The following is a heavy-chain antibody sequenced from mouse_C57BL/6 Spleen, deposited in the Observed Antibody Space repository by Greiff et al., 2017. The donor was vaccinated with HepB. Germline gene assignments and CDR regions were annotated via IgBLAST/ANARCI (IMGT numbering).Heavy chain of an antibody. CDR2: ISSGGDYI. J-gene: IGHJ2*01. D-gene: IGHD1-1*01. CDR3: TRGGLYYYGSSQYYFDY. V-gene: IGHV5-9-1*02. Sequence: EVKLVESGEGLVKPGGSLKLSCAASGFTFSSYAMSWVRQTPEKRLEWVAYISSGGDYIYYADTVKGRFTISRDNARNTLYLQMSSLKSEDTAMYYCTRGGLYYYGSSQYYFDYWGQGTTLTVSS. CDR1: GFTFSSYA.